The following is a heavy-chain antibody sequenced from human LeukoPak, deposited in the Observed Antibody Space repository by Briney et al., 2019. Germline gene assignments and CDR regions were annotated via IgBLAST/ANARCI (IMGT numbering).Heavy chain of an antibody. CDR3: AREPLLRSVYYGMDV. Sequence: ASVKVSFKASGYTFTSYGISWVRQAPGQGLEWMGWISAYNGNTNYAQKLQGRVTMTTDTSTSTAYVELRSLRSDDTAVYYCAREPLLRSVYYGMDVWGQGTTVTVSS. D-gene: IGHD3-22*01. V-gene: IGHV1-18*01. CDR1: GYTFTSYG. J-gene: IGHJ6*02. CDR2: ISAYNGNT.